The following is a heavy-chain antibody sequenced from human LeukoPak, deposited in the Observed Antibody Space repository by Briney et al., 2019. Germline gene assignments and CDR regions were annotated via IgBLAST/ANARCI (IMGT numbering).Heavy chain of an antibody. J-gene: IGHJ4*02. CDR2: ISAYSGKT. Sequence: ASVKVSCKASGYTFTGYYMHWVRQAPGQGLEWRGWISAYSGKTNYAQKLQGRVTMTTDTSTSTAYMELRSLRSDDTAVYYCARRLDYYDISGYHTLDYWGQGTLVTVSS. D-gene: IGHD3-22*01. CDR1: GYTFTGYY. V-gene: IGHV1-18*01. CDR3: ARRLDYYDISGYHTLDY.